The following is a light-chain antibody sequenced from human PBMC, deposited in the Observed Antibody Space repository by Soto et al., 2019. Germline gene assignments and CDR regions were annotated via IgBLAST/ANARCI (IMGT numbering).Light chain of an antibody. CDR3: QQADNFPFT. CDR2: VAS. Sequence: DIQLTQSPSSVYASVRDRVTITCRASQDIGTWLAWYQQKPGNAPKLLIYVASNLQSGVPFRFSGAGSGAEFNLTITSLQPEDFAPDHCQQADNFPFTFGPGTKVDFK. J-gene: IGKJ3*01. CDR1: QDIGTW. V-gene: IGKV1-12*01.